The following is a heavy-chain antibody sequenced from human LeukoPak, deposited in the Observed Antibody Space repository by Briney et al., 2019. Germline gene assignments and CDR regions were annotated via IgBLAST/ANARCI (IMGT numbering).Heavy chain of an antibody. J-gene: IGHJ4*02. CDR3: TTIRGYCSSTSCYALDY. D-gene: IGHD2-2*01. CDR2: IKSKTDGGTT. Sequence: PGGSLRLSCAASGFTFSNAWMSWVRQAPGEGLEWVGRIKSKTDGGTTDYAAPVKGRFTISRDDSKNTLYLQMNSLKTEDTAVYYCTTIRGYCSSTSCYALDYWGQGTLVTVSS. CDR1: GFTFSNAW. V-gene: IGHV3-15*01.